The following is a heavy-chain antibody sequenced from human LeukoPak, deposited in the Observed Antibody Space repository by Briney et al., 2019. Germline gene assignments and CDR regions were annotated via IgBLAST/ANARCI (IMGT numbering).Heavy chain of an antibody. CDR2: IYHSGST. CDR3: ARADGGPDY. D-gene: IGHD4-23*01. Sequence: KTSETLSLTCTVSDGSISSSSYYWGWIRQPPGKGLEWIGSIYHSGSTYYNPSLKSRVTISVDTSKNQFSLKLSSVTAADTAVYYCARADGGPDYWGQGTLVTVSS. CDR1: DGSISSSSYY. V-gene: IGHV4-39*07. J-gene: IGHJ4*02.